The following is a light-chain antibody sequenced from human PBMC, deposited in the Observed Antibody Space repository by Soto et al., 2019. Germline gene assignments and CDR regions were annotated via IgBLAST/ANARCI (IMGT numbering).Light chain of an antibody. Sequence: QSALTQPPSASGSPGQSVTISCTGASGVSWYQQHPGKDPKLLIYEITKRPSGVPDRFSGSKSGNTASLTVSGLQAEDEADYYCSSYKGNNIFVVFGGGTKLTVL. CDR3: SSYKGNNIFVV. CDR2: EIT. V-gene: IGLV2-8*01. J-gene: IGLJ2*01. CDR1: SGV.